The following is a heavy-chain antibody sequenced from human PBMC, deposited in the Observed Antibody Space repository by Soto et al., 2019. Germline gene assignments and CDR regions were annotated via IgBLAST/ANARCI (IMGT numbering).Heavy chain of an antibody. V-gene: IGHV1-18*01. D-gene: IGHD3-10*01. CDR1: GDTFANFG. J-gene: IGHJ5*02. Sequence: HLVQSGPEVKRPGASITVSCKTSGDTFANFGLSWVRQAPGQGLEWMGWIATYNNNKNYAQKLQGRLTLTTETSTSTAYMELESLGYDDTAVYYCARVVRGVVNWFDPWGHGTLVTVSS. CDR2: IATYNNNK. CDR3: ARVVRGVVNWFDP.